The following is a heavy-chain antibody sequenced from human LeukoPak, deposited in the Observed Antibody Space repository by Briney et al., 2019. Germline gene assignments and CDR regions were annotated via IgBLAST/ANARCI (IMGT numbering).Heavy chain of an antibody. Sequence: GGSLRLSCAASGFTVSFKYMSWVRQAPGKGLEWVSVIYSGGSTYYADSVKGRFTISRDNSKNTLYLQINSLRAEDTAVCYCASRPSGDYPYFDYWGQGTLVTVSS. D-gene: IGHD4-17*01. CDR3: ASRPSGDYPYFDY. CDR1: GFTVSFKY. CDR2: IYSGGST. V-gene: IGHV3-66*01. J-gene: IGHJ4*02.